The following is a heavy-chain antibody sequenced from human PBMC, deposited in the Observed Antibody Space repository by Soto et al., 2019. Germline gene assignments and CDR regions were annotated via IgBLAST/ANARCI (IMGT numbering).Heavy chain of an antibody. CDR3: AKGLLAARQSYYYYMDV. D-gene: IGHD6-6*01. Sequence: EVQLLESGGGLVQPGGSLRLSCAASGFTFSSYAMCWVHQVPGKGLEWVSAISASGGSTYYADSVKGRFTISRDNSRNTLSLQMNSLRAEDTAIYYCAKGLLAARQSYYYYMDVWGKGTTVTVSS. CDR1: GFTFSSYA. V-gene: IGHV3-23*01. CDR2: ISASGGST. J-gene: IGHJ6*03.